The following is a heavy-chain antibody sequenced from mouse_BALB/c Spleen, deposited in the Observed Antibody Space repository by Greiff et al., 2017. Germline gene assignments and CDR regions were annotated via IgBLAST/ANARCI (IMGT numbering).Heavy chain of an antibody. V-gene: IGHV1-4*02. Sequence: VQLQESAAELARPGASVKMSCKASGYTFTSYTMHWVKQRPGQGLEWIGYINPSSGYTEYNQKFKDKTTLTADKSSSTAYMQRSSLTSEDSAVYFCARVEGGYYVYYAMDYWGQGTSVTVSS. J-gene: IGHJ4*01. CDR3: ARVEGGYYVYYAMDY. CDR1: GYTFTSYT. D-gene: IGHD2-3*01. CDR2: INPSSGYT.